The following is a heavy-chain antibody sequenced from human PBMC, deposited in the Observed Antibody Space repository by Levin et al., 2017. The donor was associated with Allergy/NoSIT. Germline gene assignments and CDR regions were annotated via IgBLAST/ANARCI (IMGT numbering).Heavy chain of an antibody. CDR3: ARERGGSYADY. CDR2: ISTSSSYI. J-gene: IGHJ4*02. V-gene: IGHV3-21*01. D-gene: IGHD1-26*01. Sequence: PGGSLRLSCATSGFDFSTSSMTWVRQAPGRGLQWVSTISTSSSYIYQADSVKGRFTISRDNAKKSLYLQMDSLRAEDTAVYYCARERGGSYADYWGQGTLVPVSS. CDR1: GFDFSTSS.